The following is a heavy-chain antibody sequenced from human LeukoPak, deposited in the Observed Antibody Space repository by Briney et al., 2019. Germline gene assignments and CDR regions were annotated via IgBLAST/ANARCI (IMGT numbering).Heavy chain of an antibody. CDR2: IYHSGST. Sequence: KSSGTLSLTCAVSGGSISSSNWWSWVRQPPGKGLEWIGEIYHSGSTNYNPSLQSRVTISVDKSMNQFSLKLSSVTAADTAVYYCARASHDYGDYSHFDYWGQGTLVTVSS. V-gene: IGHV4-4*02. CDR3: ARASHDYGDYSHFDY. J-gene: IGHJ4*02. CDR1: GGSISSSNW. D-gene: IGHD4-17*01.